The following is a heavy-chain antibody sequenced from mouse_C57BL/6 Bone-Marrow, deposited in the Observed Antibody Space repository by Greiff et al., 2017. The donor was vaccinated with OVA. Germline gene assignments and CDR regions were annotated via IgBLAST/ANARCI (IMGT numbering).Heavy chain of an antibody. CDR1: GCTFTSYG. D-gene: IGHD2-5*01. Sequence: VQLQESGAELARPGASVKLSCKASGCTFTSYGISWVKQRTGQGLEWIGEIYPRSGNTYYNEKFKGKATLTADKSSSTAYMELRSLTSEDSAVYFCVYSNLWAMDYWGQGTSVTVSS. CDR2: IYPRSGNT. V-gene: IGHV1-81*01. J-gene: IGHJ4*01. CDR3: VYSNLWAMDY.